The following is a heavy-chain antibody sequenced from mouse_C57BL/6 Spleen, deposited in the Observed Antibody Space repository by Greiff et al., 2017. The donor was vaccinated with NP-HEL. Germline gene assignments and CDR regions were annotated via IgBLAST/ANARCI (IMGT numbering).Heavy chain of an antibody. CDR1: GYTFTSYW. CDR3: AMDQYFGSSYWYFDV. CDR2: IDPNSGGT. J-gene: IGHJ1*03. D-gene: IGHD1-1*01. Sequence: QVQLQQPGAELVKPGASVKLSCKASGYTFTSYWMHWVKQRPGRGLEWIGRIDPNSGGTKYNEKFKSKATLTVDKPSSTAYMQLSSLTSEDAAVYDCAMDQYFGSSYWYFDVWGTGTTVTVSS. V-gene: IGHV1-72*01.